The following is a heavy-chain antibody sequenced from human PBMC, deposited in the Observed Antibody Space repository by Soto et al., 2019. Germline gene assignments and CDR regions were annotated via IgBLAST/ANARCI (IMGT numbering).Heavy chain of an antibody. V-gene: IGHV3-15*01. CDR1: GFTFSNAW. CDR2: IKSKTDGGTT. J-gene: IGHJ6*02. Sequence: NPGGSLRLSCAASGFTFSNAWMSWVRQAPGKGLEWVGRIKSKTDGGTTDYAAPVKGRFTISRDDSKNTLYLQMNSLKTEDTAVYYCTTGPTYYYYGMDVWGQGTTVTVSS. CDR3: TTGPTYYYYGMDV.